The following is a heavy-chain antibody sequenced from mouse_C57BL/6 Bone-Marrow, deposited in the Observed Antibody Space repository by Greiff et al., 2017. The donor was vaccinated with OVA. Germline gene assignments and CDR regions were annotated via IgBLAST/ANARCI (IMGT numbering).Heavy chain of an antibody. V-gene: IGHV1-22*01. CDR1: GYTFTDYN. D-gene: IGHD2-2*01. J-gene: IGHJ2*01. CDR2: INPYNGGT. CDR3: AVFYYGYDGYFDY. Sequence: VQLQQSGPELVKPGASVKMSCKASGYTFTDYNMPWVKQSHGKSLEWIGYINPYNGGTSYNQKFKGKATLTVNKSSSTAYMELRSLTSEDSAVYYCAVFYYGYDGYFDYWGQGTTLTVSS.